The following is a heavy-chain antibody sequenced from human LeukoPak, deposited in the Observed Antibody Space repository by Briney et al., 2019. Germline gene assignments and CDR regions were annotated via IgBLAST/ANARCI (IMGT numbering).Heavy chain of an antibody. CDR2: IGTAGDT. J-gene: IGHJ4*02. V-gene: IGHV3-13*01. D-gene: IGHD3-22*01. CDR1: GVTFSSYD. CDR3: ARVTYYYDSSGYYHYYFDY. Sequence: PGGSLRLSCAASGVTFSSYDMHWVRQAAGKGLEWVSAIGTAGDTYYPGSVKGRFTISRENAKNSLYLQMNSLRAGDTAGYYCARVTYYYDSSGYYHYYFDYWGQGTLVTVSS.